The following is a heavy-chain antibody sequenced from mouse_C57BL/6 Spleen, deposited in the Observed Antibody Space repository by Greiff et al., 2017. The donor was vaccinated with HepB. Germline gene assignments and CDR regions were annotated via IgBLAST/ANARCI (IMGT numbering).Heavy chain of an antibody. Sequence: EVKLMESGGGLVKPGGSLKLSCAASGFTFSSYAMSWVRQTPEKRLEWVATISDGGSYTYYPDNVKGRFTISRDNAKNNLYQQMSHLKSEDTAMYYCASPYYGSSSFAYWGQGTLVTVSA. CDR1: GFTFSSYA. CDR3: ASPYYGSSSFAY. D-gene: IGHD1-1*01. CDR2: ISDGGSYT. J-gene: IGHJ3*01. V-gene: IGHV5-4*03.